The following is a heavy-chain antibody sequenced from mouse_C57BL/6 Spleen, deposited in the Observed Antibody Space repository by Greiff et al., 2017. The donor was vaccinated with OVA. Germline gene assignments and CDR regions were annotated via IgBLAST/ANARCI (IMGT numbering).Heavy chain of an antibody. V-gene: IGHV1-64*01. J-gene: IGHJ3*01. Sequence: QVQLQQPGAELVKPGASVKLSCKASGYTFTSYWMHWVKQRPGQGLEWIGMIHPNSGSTNYNEKFKSKATLTVDKSSSTAYMQLSSLTSEDSAVYYCARRWYYGSPAWYAGWGQGPLVTVSA. CDR1: GYTFTSYW. D-gene: IGHD1-1*01. CDR3: ARRWYYGSPAWYAG. CDR2: IHPNSGST.